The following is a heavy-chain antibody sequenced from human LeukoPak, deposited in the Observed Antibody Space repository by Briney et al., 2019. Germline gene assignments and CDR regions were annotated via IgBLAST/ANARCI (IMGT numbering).Heavy chain of an antibody. CDR3: ARESAAFDY. J-gene: IGHJ4*02. CDR2: ISYDGRNK. Sequence: GGSLRLSCAASGFTFSSYSMNWVRQAPGKGLEWVAVISYDGRNKYYADSVKGRFTISRDNSKNTLSLQMNSLRAEDTAVYYCARESAAFDYWGQGTLVTVSS. D-gene: IGHD6-25*01. CDR1: GFTFSSYS. V-gene: IGHV3-30*03.